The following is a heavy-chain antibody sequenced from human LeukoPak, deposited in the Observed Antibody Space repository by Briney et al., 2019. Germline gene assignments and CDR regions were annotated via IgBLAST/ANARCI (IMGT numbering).Heavy chain of an antibody. CDR2: IIPILGIA. CDR3: ARDRSETTVTTQHWYFDL. CDR1: GGTFSSYT. V-gene: IGHV1-69*04. Sequence: AASVKVSCKASGGTFSSYTISWVRQAPGQGLEWMGRIIPILGIANYAQKLQGRVTITADKSTSTAYMELSSLRSEDTAVYYCARDRSETTVTTQHWYFDLWGRGTLVTVSS. D-gene: IGHD4-17*01. J-gene: IGHJ2*01.